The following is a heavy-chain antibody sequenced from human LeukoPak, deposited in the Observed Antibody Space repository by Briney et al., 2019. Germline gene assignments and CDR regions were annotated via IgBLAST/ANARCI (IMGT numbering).Heavy chain of an antibody. CDR1: GTSIRSYY. CDR2: MHYSGNS. Sequence: SETLSLTCTVSGTSIRSYYWSWIRQPPGKGLEWIGSMHYSGNSNSNPSLKSRVSISVDAPDNQFSLNLSSVTAADTAVYYCASHINGPNPFDYWGRGTLVTVSS. D-gene: IGHD2-21*01. V-gene: IGHV4-59*01. CDR3: ASHINGPNPFDY. J-gene: IGHJ4*02.